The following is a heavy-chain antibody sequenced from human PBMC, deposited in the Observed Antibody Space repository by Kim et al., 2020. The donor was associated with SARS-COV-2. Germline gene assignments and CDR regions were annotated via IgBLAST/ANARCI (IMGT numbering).Heavy chain of an antibody. V-gene: IGHV4-39*01. CDR1: GGSISGSDYY. CDR3: ARPFKLTLRTPLDL. Sequence: SETLSLTCTVSGGSISGSDYYWGWIRQPPGKGLEWIGSIFYSGTTYYNPSLRSRVTISVDTSKNQFSLRLSSVTAADTAVYYCARPFKLTLRTPLDLWGQGTVVSVSS. D-gene: IGHD1-7*01. CDR2: IFYSGTT. J-gene: IGHJ3*01.